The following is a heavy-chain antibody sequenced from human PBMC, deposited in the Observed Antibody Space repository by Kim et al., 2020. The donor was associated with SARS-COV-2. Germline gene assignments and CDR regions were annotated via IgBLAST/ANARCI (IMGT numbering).Heavy chain of an antibody. D-gene: IGHD3-3*01. CDR3: ARGRAGVVPSPILGLGPYYDYDAMDV. V-gene: IGHV4-34*01. J-gene: IGHJ6*02. CDR1: GESFSGYH. Sequence: SETLSLTCAVFGESFSGYHLTWIRQSPGKGLEWIGEINHSGGTNCNPSLKSRVTISLDTSKNQFSLKLGSLSAADTAVYYCARGRAGVVPSPILGLGPYYDYDAMDVWGQGTTITVSS. CDR2: INHSGGT.